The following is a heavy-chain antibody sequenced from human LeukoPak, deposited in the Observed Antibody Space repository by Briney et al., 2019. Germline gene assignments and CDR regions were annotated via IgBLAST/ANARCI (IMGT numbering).Heavy chain of an antibody. CDR3: AKLRNDAFDI. CDR1: GFTFSSYG. D-gene: IGHD4-17*01. CDR2: IRYDGSNK. V-gene: IGHV3-30*02. J-gene: IGHJ3*02. Sequence: GGSLRLSCAASGFTFSSYGMHWVRQAPGKGLEWVAFIRYDGSNKYYADSVKGRFTISRDNSKSTLYLQMNSLRAEDTAVYYCAKLRNDAFDIWGQGTMVTVSS.